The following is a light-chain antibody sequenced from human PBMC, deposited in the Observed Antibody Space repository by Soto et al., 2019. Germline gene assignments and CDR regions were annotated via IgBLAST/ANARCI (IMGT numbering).Light chain of an antibody. Sequence: DIVMTRSPLSLPVTPGEPASISCRSSQSLLHSNGYNYLDWYLQKPGQSPHLLIYLGSNRASGVPDRFSGSGSGTDFTLKISRVEAEDVGVYYCMEALQTPYTFGQGTKLEIK. CDR2: LGS. CDR1: QSLLHSNGYNY. V-gene: IGKV2-28*01. J-gene: IGKJ2*01. CDR3: MEALQTPYT.